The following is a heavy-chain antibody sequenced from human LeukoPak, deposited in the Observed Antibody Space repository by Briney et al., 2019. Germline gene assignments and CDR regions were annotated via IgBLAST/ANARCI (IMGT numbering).Heavy chain of an antibody. CDR3: AWQQLGATAPFDY. V-gene: IGHV4-34*01. Sequence: SETLSLTCAVYGGSFSGYYWSWIRQPPGKGLEWIGEINHSGSTNYNPSLKSRVTISVDTSKNQFSLKLSSVTAADTAVYYCAWQQLGATAPFDYWGQGTLVTVSS. CDR2: INHSGST. CDR1: GGSFSGYY. D-gene: IGHD1-26*01. J-gene: IGHJ4*02.